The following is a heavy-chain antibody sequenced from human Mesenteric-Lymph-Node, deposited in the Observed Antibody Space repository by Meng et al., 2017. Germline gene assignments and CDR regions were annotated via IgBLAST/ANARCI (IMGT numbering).Heavy chain of an antibody. CDR1: GFTFSNYG. V-gene: IGHV3-33*05. CDR3: ASYDYLWGSSHWDTAFDI. D-gene: IGHD3-16*01. CDR2: IQSEGITV. Sequence: GGSLRLSCAASGFTFSNYGIHWVRQAPGKGLEWVALIQSEGITVYYADSVKGRFTISRDNAKNSLYLQMNSLRAEDTAVYYCASYDYLWGSSHWDTAFDIWGQGTVVTVSS. J-gene: IGHJ3*02.